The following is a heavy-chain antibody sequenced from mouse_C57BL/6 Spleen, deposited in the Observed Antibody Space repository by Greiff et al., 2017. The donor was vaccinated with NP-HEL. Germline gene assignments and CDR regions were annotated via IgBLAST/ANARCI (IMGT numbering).Heavy chain of an antibody. CDR1: GFSLTSYG. V-gene: IGHV2-9*01. J-gene: IGHJ3*01. Sequence: QVQLQQSGPGLVAPSQSLSITCTVSGFSLTSYGVDWVRQPPGKGLEWLGVIWGGGSTNYNSAVMSRLSISTDNSKSQVYIKMNSLQTDDTAVYYCAGGSPWFAYWGQGTLVTVSA. CDR2: IWGGGST. D-gene: IGHD6-2*01. CDR3: AGGSPWFAY.